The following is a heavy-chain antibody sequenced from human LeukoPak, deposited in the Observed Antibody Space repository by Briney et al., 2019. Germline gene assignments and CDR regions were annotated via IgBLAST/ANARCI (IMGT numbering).Heavy chain of an antibody. V-gene: IGHV4-34*01. CDR3: ASLGYCSGGSCYEAGGYFDY. CDR2: INHSGST. J-gene: IGHJ4*02. CDR1: GGSFSAYD. D-gene: IGHD2-15*01. Sequence: FENPCLTSAVYGGSFSAYDWSWVGHPPPQGLGWSGEINHSGSTNYNPSLKSRVTISVDTSKSQFSLKLSSVTAADTAVYYCASLGYCSGGSCYEAGGYFDYWGQGTLVTVSS.